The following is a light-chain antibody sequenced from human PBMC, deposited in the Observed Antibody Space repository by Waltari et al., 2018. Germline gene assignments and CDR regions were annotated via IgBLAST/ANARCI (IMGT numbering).Light chain of an antibody. V-gene: IGLV2-14*01. CDR2: EVS. CDR3: LSYTSSSTYV. CDR1: GSDVGGYDY. J-gene: IGLJ1*01. Sequence: QSALTQPASVSGSPGLSITFSCTGTGSDVGGYDYVSWYQKHPGKVPKLMIYEVSNRPSGVANRFSGSKSGNTASLTISGLQAEDEADYYCLSYTSSSTYVFGTGTKVTVL.